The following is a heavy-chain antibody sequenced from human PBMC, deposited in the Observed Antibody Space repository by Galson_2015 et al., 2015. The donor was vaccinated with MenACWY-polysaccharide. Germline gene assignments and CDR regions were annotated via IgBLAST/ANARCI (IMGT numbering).Heavy chain of an antibody. CDR1: GFSLGAWY. CDR3: ARGHYGLDV. V-gene: IGHV3-11*01. CDR2: ISKSGDSI. Sequence: SLRLSCAASGFSLGAWYMSWIRQAPGKGLEWLSYISKSGDSIYYADSAKGRFTISRDNARNSLYLQVNSLEAEDTAIYYCARGHYGLDVWGQGTTVTVSS. J-gene: IGHJ6*02.